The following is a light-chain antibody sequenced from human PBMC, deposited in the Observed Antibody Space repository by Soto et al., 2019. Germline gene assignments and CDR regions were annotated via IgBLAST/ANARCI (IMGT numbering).Light chain of an antibody. Sequence: DIQMTQSPSTLSASVGDRVTITCRASQSISSWLAWYQQKPGKAPKLLLYTASTLQSGVPSRFTGSGSGTDFTLTISNLQPEDFASYYCQQTYSLPRTFGQGTKVDIK. CDR1: QSISSW. J-gene: IGKJ1*01. CDR3: QQTYSLPRT. V-gene: IGKV1-39*01. CDR2: TAS.